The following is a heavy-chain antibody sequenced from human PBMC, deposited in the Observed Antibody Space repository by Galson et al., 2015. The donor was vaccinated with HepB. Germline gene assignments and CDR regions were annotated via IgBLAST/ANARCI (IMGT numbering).Heavy chain of an antibody. CDR2: ISAYNGNT. D-gene: IGHD2-8*01. CDR1: GYTFTTYG. Sequence: SVKVSCKASGYTFTTYGISWVRQAPGQGLEWMGWISAYNGNTNYAQKLQGRVTMTTDTSTSTAYMELRSLRSDDTAVYYCAGDRGCCTNGVCYDNWFDPWGQVTLGTVSS. J-gene: IGHJ5*02. V-gene: IGHV1-18*04. CDR3: AGDRGCCTNGVCYDNWFDP.